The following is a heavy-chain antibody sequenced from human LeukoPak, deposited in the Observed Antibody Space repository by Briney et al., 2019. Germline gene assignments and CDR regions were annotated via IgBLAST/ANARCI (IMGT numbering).Heavy chain of an antibody. D-gene: IGHD3-10*01. CDR2: IYYSGST. Sequence: PSETLSLTCTVSGGSISSYYWSWIRQPPGKGLEWIGYIYYSGSTNYNPSLKSRVTISVDTSKNQFSLKLSSVTAADTAVYYCARDGVRGVIGEFDYWGQGTLVTVSS. CDR1: GGSISSYY. V-gene: IGHV4-59*01. J-gene: IGHJ4*02. CDR3: ARDGVRGVIGEFDY.